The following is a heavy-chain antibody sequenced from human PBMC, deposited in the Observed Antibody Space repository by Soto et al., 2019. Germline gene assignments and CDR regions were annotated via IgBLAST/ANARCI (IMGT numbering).Heavy chain of an antibody. CDR3: ARDQRICSATSCYYHGMDV. D-gene: IGHD2-2*01. J-gene: IGHJ6*02. V-gene: IGHV3-48*02. CDR2: ISSSSSTI. CDR1: GFTFSSYS. Sequence: PGGSLRLSCAASGFTFSSYSMNWVRQAPGKGLEWVSYISSSSSTIYYADSVKGRFTISRDNAKNSLYLQMNSLRDEDTAVYYCARDQRICSATSCYYHGMDVWGQGTTVTVSS.